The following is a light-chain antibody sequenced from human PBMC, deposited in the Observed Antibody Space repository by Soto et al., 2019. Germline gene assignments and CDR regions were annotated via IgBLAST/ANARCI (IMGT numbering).Light chain of an antibody. J-gene: IGKJ5*01. CDR3: QQLNTYPIT. CDR2: AAS. CDR1: QGISSY. V-gene: IGKV1-9*01. Sequence: DSQLTQSPSVLSASVGDRVTITCRASQGISSYLAWYQQKPGKAPKLLIYAASTLQSGVPSRFSGSGSGTEFTLTISSLQPEDFATYYCQQLNTYPITFCQGTRLEIK.